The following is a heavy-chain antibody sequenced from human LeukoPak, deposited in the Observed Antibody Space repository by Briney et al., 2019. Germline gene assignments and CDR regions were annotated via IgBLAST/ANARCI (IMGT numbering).Heavy chain of an antibody. V-gene: IGHV1-69*05. CDR2: IIPIFGTA. CDR3: ARDGSYYYGSGSINFDY. D-gene: IGHD3-10*01. CDR1: GGTFSSYA. J-gene: IGHJ4*02. Sequence: SVKVSCKASGGTFSSYAISWVRQAPGQGLEWMGGIIPIFGTANYAQKFQGRVTITTDESTSTAYMELSSLRSEDTAVYYCARDGSYYYGSGSINFDYWGQGTLVTVSS.